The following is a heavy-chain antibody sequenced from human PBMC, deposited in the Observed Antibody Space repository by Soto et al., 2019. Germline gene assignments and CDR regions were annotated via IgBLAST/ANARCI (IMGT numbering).Heavy chain of an antibody. CDR3: ARQIYDSDTGPNFQYYFDS. CDR1: GYSFAGYW. Sequence: LNISCKGSGYSFAGYWITWVRQKPGKGLEWMGRIDPSDSQTYYSPSFRGHVTISVTKSITTVFLQWSSLRASDTAMYYCARQIYDSDTGPNFQYYFDSWGQGTPVTVSS. D-gene: IGHD3-22*01. CDR2: IDPSDSQT. J-gene: IGHJ4*02. V-gene: IGHV5-10-1*01.